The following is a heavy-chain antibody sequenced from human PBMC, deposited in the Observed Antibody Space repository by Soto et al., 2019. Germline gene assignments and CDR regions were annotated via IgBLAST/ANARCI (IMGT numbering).Heavy chain of an antibody. CDR3: ARKGVDASYAHYYMDV. CDR2: VYYSGNT. CDR1: GGSISPYY. J-gene: IGHJ6*03. Sequence: SETLSLTCTVSGGSISPYYWSWIRQPPGKGLEWIGYVYYSGNTNYNPSLESRVTISVDTSRNRFSLNLTSATAADTAVYYCARKGVDASYAHYYMDVWGRGIAVNVS. D-gene: IGHD2-15*01. V-gene: IGHV4-59*01.